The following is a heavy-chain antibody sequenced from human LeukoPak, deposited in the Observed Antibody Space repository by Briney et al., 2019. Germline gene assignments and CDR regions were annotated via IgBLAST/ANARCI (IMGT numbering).Heavy chain of an antibody. CDR2: ISSSGSTI. D-gene: IGHD4-17*01. V-gene: IGHV3-48*03. CDR3: ARVSPNTVTTLQYFDY. CDR1: GFTFSSYE. J-gene: IGHJ4*02. Sequence: GGSLRLSCAASGFTFSSYEMNWVRQAPGKGLEWVSYISSSGSTIYYTDSVRGGFTISRANDKNSLYLQMNSLRAEDTAVYYCARVSPNTVTTLQYFDYWGQGTLVTVSS.